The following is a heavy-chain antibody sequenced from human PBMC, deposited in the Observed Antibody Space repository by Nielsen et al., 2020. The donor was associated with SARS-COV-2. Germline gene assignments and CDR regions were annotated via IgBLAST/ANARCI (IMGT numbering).Heavy chain of an antibody. V-gene: IGHV1-8*02. Sequence: ASVKVSCKASGYTFTGYYMHWVRQATGQGLEWMGWMNPNSGNTGYAQKFQGRVTMTRNTSISTAYMELSSLRSEDTAVYYCARCYYDSSGYYLFDYWGQGTLVTVSS. J-gene: IGHJ4*02. CDR3: ARCYYDSSGYYLFDY. CDR2: MNPNSGNT. CDR1: GYTFTGYY. D-gene: IGHD3-22*01.